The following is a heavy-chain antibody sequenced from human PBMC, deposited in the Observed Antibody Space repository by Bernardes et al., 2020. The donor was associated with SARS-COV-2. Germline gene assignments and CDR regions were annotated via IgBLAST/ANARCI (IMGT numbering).Heavy chain of an antibody. Sequence: ASVKVSCMASGYTFTSYGISWVRQAPGQGLEWMGWISAYNGNTNYAQKLQGRVTMTTDTSTSTAYMELRSLRSDDTAVYYCARDHTYYDFWSGYKYDAFDIWGQGTMVTVSS. J-gene: IGHJ3*02. D-gene: IGHD3-3*01. CDR3: ARDHTYYDFWSGYKYDAFDI. CDR2: ISAYNGNT. CDR1: GYTFTSYG. V-gene: IGHV1-18*04.